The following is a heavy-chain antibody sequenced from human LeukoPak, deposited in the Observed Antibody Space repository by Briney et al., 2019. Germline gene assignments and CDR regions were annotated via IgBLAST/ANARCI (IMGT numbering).Heavy chain of an antibody. CDR3: ASSDDYYDSSGYSDAFDI. D-gene: IGHD3-22*01. V-gene: IGHV4-59*08. J-gene: IGHJ3*02. CDR1: GGSIRDYY. Sequence: SETLSLTCTVSGGSIRDYYWGWIRQPPGEGLEWIGYIYYSGSTSYNPSLKSRVTISMDTSKNQFYLNLNSVTAADTAVYYCASSDDYYDSSGYSDAFDIWGQGTMVTVSS. CDR2: IYYSGST.